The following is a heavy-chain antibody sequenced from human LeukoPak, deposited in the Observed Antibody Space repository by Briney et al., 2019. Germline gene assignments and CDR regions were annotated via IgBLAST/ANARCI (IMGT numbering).Heavy chain of an antibody. Sequence: SETLSLTCTVSGGSISSSSYYWGWIRQPPGKGLEWIGSIYYSGSTYYNPSLKSRVTISVDTSKNQFSLKLSSVTAADTAVYYCARDSGMVATNPNLYYFDYWGQGTLVTVSS. J-gene: IGHJ4*02. CDR1: GGSISSSSYY. V-gene: IGHV4-39*07. CDR3: ARDSGMVATNPNLYYFDY. D-gene: IGHD5-12*01. CDR2: IYYSGST.